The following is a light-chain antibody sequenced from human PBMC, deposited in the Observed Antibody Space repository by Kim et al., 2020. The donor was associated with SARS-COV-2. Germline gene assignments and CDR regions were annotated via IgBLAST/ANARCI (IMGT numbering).Light chain of an antibody. J-gene: IGLJ3*02. V-gene: IGLV4-69*01. CDR2: VTTDGSH. CDR1: SGHSSYA. CDR3: QTYGTGGV. Sequence: QLVLTQSPSASASLGASVTLTCTLSSGHSSYAIAWHQQRPEKGPRYLVKVTTDGSHNKGDGIPDRFSGSSSGAERYLTISSLQSEDEADYYCQTYGTGGVFGGGTQLTVL.